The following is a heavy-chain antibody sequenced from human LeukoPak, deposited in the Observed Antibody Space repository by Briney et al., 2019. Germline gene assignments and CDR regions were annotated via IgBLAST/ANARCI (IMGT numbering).Heavy chain of an antibody. CDR2: ISGSGSYI. Sequence: GGSLRLSCAASSFTFSSYSMNWVRQAPGKGLEWVSSISGSGSYIYYADSVKGRFTISRDNAKNSLYLQMNSLRAEDTAVYYCARGPRQYCSSTSCYLDYWGQGTLVTVSS. CDR1: SFTFSSYS. J-gene: IGHJ4*02. CDR3: ARGPRQYCSSTSCYLDY. V-gene: IGHV3-21*01. D-gene: IGHD2-2*01.